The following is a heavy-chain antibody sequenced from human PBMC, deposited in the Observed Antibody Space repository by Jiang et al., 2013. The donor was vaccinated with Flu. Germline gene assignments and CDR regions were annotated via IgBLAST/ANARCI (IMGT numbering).Heavy chain of an antibody. Sequence: GSTDYADSVKGRFTVSRDYSKNTLYLQMNSLRGDDTAVYYCAKLTSSGYYYGRLDYWGQGTLVTVSS. J-gene: IGHJ4*02. CDR2: GST. D-gene: IGHD3-22*01. CDR3: AKLTSSGYYYGRLDY. V-gene: IGHV3-23*01.